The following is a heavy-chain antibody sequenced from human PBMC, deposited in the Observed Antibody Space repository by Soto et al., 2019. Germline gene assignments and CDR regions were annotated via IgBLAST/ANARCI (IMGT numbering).Heavy chain of an antibody. CDR3: ARSYSSGWEFDY. J-gene: IGHJ4*02. Sequence: GGSLRLSCTRSGFTFGNYGMHWVRQAPGKGLEWVASTSYDGNNKYYADSLKGRFTISRDNAQNSLSLKLNSLRVEDTAVYYCARSYSSGWEFDYWGQGTQVTVSS. CDR1: GFTFGNYG. D-gene: IGHD6-19*01. CDR2: TSYDGNNK. V-gene: IGHV3-30*03.